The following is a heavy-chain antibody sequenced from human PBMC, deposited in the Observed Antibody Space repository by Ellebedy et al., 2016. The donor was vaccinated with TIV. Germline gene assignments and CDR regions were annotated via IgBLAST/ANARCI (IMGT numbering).Heavy chain of an antibody. D-gene: IGHD4-17*01. CDR1: GYTFTRYY. Sequence: ASVKVSXXASGYTFTRYYMHWVRQAPGQGLEWMGIINPSGGSTSYAQKFQGRVTMTRDTSTSTVYMELSSLRSEDTAVYYCARGYGDYVRGAYYYFGMDVWGQGTTVTVSS. J-gene: IGHJ6*02. CDR2: INPSGGST. CDR3: ARGYGDYVRGAYYYFGMDV. V-gene: IGHV1-46*01.